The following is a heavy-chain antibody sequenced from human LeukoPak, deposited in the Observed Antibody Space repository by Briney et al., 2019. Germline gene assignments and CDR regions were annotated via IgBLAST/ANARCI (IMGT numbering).Heavy chain of an antibody. V-gene: IGHV4-30-4*07. CDR2: IYYSGST. D-gene: IGHD3-10*01. J-gene: IGHJ4*02. CDR3: ARFVGASFYYFDY. CDR1: GGSISSGGYS. Sequence: SETLSLTCAGSGGSISSGGYSWRWIRQPPGKVLEWIGYIYYSGSTYYNPSLTSRVIISVDTSKNQFSLKLSSVTAADTAVYYCARFVGASFYYFDYWGQGTLVTVSS.